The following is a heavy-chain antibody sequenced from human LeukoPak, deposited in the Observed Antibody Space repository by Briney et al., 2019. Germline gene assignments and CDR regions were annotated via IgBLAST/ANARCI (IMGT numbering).Heavy chain of an antibody. CDR3: AKDLRFLEWSDRGGFDY. D-gene: IGHD3-3*01. J-gene: IGHJ4*02. CDR1: GFTFSSYD. CDR2: IWYDGSNK. V-gene: IGHV3-33*06. Sequence: PGGSLRLSCAASGFTFSSYDMHWVRQAPGKGLEWVAVIWYDGSNKYYADSVKGRFTISRDNSKNTLYLQMNSLRAEDTAVYYCAKDLRFLEWSDRGGFDYWGQGTLVTVSS.